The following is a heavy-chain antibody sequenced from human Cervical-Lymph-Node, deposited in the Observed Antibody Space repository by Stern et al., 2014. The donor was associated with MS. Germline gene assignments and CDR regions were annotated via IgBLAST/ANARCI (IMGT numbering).Heavy chain of an antibody. CDR2: ISYDGSNK. D-gene: IGHD3-10*01. V-gene: IGHV3-30*18. CDR1: GFTFSSYG. Sequence: QVQLVESGGGVVQPGRSLRLSCAASGFTFSSYGMHWVRQAPGKGLEWVAVISYDGSNKYYADSVKGRFTISRDNSKNTLYLQMNSLRAEDTAVYYCAKDSGSTTTGDYFDYWGQGTLVTVSS. CDR3: AKDSGSTTTGDYFDY. J-gene: IGHJ4*02.